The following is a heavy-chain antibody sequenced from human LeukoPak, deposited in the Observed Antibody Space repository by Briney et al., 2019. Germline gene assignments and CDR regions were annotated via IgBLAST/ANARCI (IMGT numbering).Heavy chain of an antibody. CDR1: GFTFSRYT. CDR3: ARKDYSGSSGFVFGY. J-gene: IGHJ4*02. V-gene: IGHV3-30*04. D-gene: IGHD3-22*01. Sequence: GSLRLSCAASGFTFSRYTMHWVRQAPGEGLEWVAVISFDGSSKYYADSVKGRFTISRDDSRNTMYLQMDSLRAEDTAVYYCARKDYSGSSGFVFGYWGQGTLVTVSS. CDR2: ISFDGSSK.